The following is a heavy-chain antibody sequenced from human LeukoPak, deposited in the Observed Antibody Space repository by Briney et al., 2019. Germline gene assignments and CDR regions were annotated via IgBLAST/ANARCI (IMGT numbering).Heavy chain of an antibody. V-gene: IGHV4-39*01. CDR3: ARHDSYGSVNWFDP. D-gene: IGHD3-10*01. Sequence: SETLSLTCAVSGGSISSSSYYWGWIRQPPGKGLEWIATIYYSGSTYYNPSLKSRVTISVDTSKNQFSLKLSSVTAADTAVYYCARHDSYGSVNWFDPWGQGTLVTFSS. CDR2: IYYSGST. CDR1: GGSISSSSYY. J-gene: IGHJ5*02.